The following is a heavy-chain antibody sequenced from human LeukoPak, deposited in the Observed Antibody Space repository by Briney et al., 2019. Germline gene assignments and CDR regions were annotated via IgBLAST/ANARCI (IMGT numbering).Heavy chain of an antibody. J-gene: IGHJ2*01. CDR3: GRRPVNGVTAYWYFDL. CDR1: GFSFSSYA. Sequence: PGGSLRLSCAASGFSFSSYAMSWVRQAPGKGLEWVSTISGSGGSTHYVDSVKGRFTISRDNSKLTLYLQLNSLRADDTAVYYCGRRPVNGVTAYWYFDLRGRGTLVTVSS. CDR2: ISGSGGST. V-gene: IGHV3-23*01. D-gene: IGHD2-21*02.